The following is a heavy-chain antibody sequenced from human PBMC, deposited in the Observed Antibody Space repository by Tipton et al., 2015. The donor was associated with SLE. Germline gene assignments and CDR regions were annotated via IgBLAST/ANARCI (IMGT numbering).Heavy chain of an antibody. CDR1: GFTFSSFA. Sequence: SLRLSCAASGFTFSSFAMHWVRQAPGKGLEYVSAISSHGGSTYYADSVKGRFTISRDNSKNTLYLQMSSLRAEDTALYYCVKDQHYDFWSYHFDYWGQGTLVTVSS. D-gene: IGHD3-3*01. V-gene: IGHV3-64D*06. J-gene: IGHJ4*02. CDR3: VKDQHYDFWSYHFDY. CDR2: ISSHGGST.